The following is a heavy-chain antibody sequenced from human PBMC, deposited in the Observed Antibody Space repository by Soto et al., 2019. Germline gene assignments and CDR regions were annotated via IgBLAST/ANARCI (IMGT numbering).Heavy chain of an antibody. CDR3: ARGIDYGSGSYYQAIDY. Sequence: SPALSLTCTVSGGSISSYYWSWIRQPPGKGLEWIGYIYYSGSTNYNPSLKSRVTISVDTSKNQFSLKLSSVTAADTAVYYCARGIDYGSGSYYQAIDYWGQGTLVTVS. J-gene: IGHJ4*02. D-gene: IGHD3-10*01. V-gene: IGHV4-59*01. CDR2: IYYSGST. CDR1: GGSISSYY.